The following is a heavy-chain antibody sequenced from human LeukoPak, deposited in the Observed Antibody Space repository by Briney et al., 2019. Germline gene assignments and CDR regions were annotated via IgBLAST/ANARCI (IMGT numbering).Heavy chain of an antibody. CDR1: GFTFSSYS. CDR2: ISSSSSTI. V-gene: IGHV3-48*04. CDR3: LADYYGSGKIPYYFDY. J-gene: IGHJ4*02. Sequence: PGGSLRLSCAASGFTFSSYSMNWVRQAPGKGLEWVSYISSSSSTIYYADSVKGRFTISRDNAKNSLYLQMNSLRAEDTAVYYCLADYYGSGKIPYYFDYWGQGTLVTVSS. D-gene: IGHD3-10*01.